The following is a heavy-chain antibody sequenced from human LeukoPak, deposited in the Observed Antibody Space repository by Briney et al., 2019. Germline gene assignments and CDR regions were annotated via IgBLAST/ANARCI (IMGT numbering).Heavy chain of an antibody. CDR3: ASDANKYYYDSSGYTVY. CDR1: GYTFPSYG. Sequence: GASVKVSCKASGYTFPSYGITWVRQAPGQGLEWMGWISTYTGKTNYAQKLQGRVTMTTDTSTSTAYMELRSLRSDDTAVYYCASDANKYYYDSSGYTVYWGQGTLVTVSS. J-gene: IGHJ4*02. V-gene: IGHV1-18*01. CDR2: ISTYTGKT. D-gene: IGHD3-22*01.